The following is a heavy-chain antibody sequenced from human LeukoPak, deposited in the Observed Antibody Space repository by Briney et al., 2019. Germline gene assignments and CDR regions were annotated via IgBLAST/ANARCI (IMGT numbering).Heavy chain of an antibody. CDR3: ARANWAYYFGY. CDR1: VYTFTGYY. Sequence: ASVKGSCKASVYTFTGYYMHWVRQAPGQGLEWMGWINPNSGGTNYAQKFQGRVTMTRDTSISTAYMELSRLRSDDTAVYYCARANWAYYFGYWGQGTLVTVSS. J-gene: IGHJ4*02. CDR2: INPNSGGT. V-gene: IGHV1-2*02. D-gene: IGHD7-27*01.